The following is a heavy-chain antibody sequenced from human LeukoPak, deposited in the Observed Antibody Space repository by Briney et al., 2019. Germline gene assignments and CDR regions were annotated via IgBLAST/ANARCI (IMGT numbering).Heavy chain of an antibody. CDR1: GFTFSSYG. CDR2: IWNDETNK. Sequence: SGGSLRLSCAASGFTFSSYGMHWVRQAPGKGLEWVAVIWNDETNKYYADSVKGRFTISRDNSKDTLYLQMNSLRAEDTAVYYCARDYCSSTSCLFDYWGQGTLVTVSS. CDR3: ARDYCSSTSCLFDY. V-gene: IGHV3-33*01. D-gene: IGHD2-2*01. J-gene: IGHJ4*02.